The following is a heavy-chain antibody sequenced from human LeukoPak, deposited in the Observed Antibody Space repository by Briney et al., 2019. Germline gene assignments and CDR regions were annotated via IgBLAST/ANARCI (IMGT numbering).Heavy chain of an antibody. CDR3: ARETEWFGELFVAFDI. J-gene: IGHJ3*02. V-gene: IGHV4-61*02. Sequence: SETLSLTCAVYGGSFSSGSYYWSWIRQPAGKGLEWIGRIYTSGSTNYNPSLKSRVTISVDTSKNQFSLKLSSVTAADTAVYYCARETEWFGELFVAFDIWGQGTMVTVSS. CDR1: GGSFSSGSYY. D-gene: IGHD3-10*01. CDR2: IYTSGST.